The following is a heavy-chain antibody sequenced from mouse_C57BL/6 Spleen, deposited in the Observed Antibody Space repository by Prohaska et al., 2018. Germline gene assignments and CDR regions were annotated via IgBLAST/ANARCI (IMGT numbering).Heavy chain of an antibody. Sequence: EVQLQQSGTVLARPGASVKMSCKTSGYTFTSYWMHWVKQRPGQGLEWIGAIYPGNSETSYNQKFKGKAKLTAVTSASTAYMELSSLTKEDSAVYYCTTCLIYYYGSSCGYFDVWGTGTTVTVSS. D-gene: IGHD1-1*01. V-gene: IGHV1-5*01. J-gene: IGHJ1*03. CDR3: TTCLIYYYGSSCGYFDV. CDR2: IYPGNSET. CDR1: GYTFTSYW.